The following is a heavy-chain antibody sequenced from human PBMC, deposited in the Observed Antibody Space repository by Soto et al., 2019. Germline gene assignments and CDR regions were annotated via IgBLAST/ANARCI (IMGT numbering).Heavy chain of an antibody. V-gene: IGHV1-18*01. J-gene: IGHJ4*02. CDR1: GYTFTSYG. CDR3: AKGGRQWLVTSDFNY. CDR2: ISAYNGNT. D-gene: IGHD6-19*01. Sequence: ASVKVSCKASGYTFTSYGISWVRQAPGQGLERMGWISAYNGNTNYAQKLQGRVTMTTDTSTSTAYMELRSLRAEDTAVYYCAKGGRQWLVTSDFNYWGQGALVTVSS.